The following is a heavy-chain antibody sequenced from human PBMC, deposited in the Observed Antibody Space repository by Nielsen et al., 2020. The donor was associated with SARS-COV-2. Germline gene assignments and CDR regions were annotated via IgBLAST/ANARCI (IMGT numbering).Heavy chain of an antibody. J-gene: IGHJ4*02. V-gene: IGHV3-23*03. Sequence: GESLKISCAASGFTFSSYAMSWVRQAPGKGLEWVSVIYSGGSSTYYADSVKGRFTISRDNAKNSLYLQMNSLRAEDTAVYYCVSEARHFDYWGQGTLVTVSS. D-gene: IGHD6-6*01. CDR2: IYSGGSST. CDR1: GFTFSSYA. CDR3: VSEARHFDY.